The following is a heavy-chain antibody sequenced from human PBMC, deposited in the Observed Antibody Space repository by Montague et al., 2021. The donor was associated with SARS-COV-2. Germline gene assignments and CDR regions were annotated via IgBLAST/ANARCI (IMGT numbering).Heavy chain of an antibody. Sequence: SETLSLTCTVSGGSITDINYYWGWIRQPPGKGLKWIGNIFHSGSTYYNPSLMSRVTISVDTSRNEFSLKVNSVTAADTAVYYCARLHCSSTSCYYLFFAETSHFDYWGQGTLVTVSS. CDR1: GGSITDINYY. CDR3: ARLHCSSTSCYYLFFAETSHFDY. J-gene: IGHJ4*02. V-gene: IGHV4-39*01. CDR2: IFHSGST. D-gene: IGHD2-2*01.